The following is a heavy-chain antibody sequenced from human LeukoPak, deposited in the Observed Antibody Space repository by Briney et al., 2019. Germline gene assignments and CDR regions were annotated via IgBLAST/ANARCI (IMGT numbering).Heavy chain of an antibody. V-gene: IGHV1-46*01. J-gene: IGHJ4*02. CDR1: GYTFTSYY. CDR3: ARVGGYSYGYDY. CDR2: INPSGGST. Sequence: ASVNVSCMASGYTFTSYYMHWVRQAPGQVLEWMGIINPSGGSTSYAQRFQGRVTMTRDTSTSTVYMELSSLRSEDTAVYYCARVGGYSYGYDYWGQGTLVTVSS. D-gene: IGHD5-18*01.